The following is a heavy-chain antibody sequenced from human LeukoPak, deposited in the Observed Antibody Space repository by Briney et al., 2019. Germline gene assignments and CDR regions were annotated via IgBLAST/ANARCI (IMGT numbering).Heavy chain of an antibody. V-gene: IGHV1-18*01. J-gene: IGHJ4*02. D-gene: IGHD3-3*02. Sequence: ASVKVSRKASGYTFTSYGISWVRQAPGQGLEWMGWISAYNGNTNYAQELQGRVTMTTDTSTSTAYMELRSRRSDDTAVYYCAREELGHFDYWGQGTLVTVSS. CDR2: ISAYNGNT. CDR3: AREELGHFDY. CDR1: GYTFTSYG.